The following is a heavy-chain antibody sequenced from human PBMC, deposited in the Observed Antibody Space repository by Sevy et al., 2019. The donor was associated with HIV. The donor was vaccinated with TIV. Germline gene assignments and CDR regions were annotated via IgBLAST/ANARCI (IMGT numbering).Heavy chain of an antibody. V-gene: IGHV2-5*02. Sequence: SGPTLVNPTQTLTLTCTFSGFSLSTNGVGVGWIRQPPGKALEWLAIIYWDDDKPYSPALKSRLTVTKDTSKNQVVLTLTNXDPLDTGTYYCARRRVLGYFTIDNCHGWAEDAFDIWGHGTVVTVS. D-gene: IGHD2-8*01. CDR2: IYWDDDK. J-gene: IGHJ3*02. CDR3: ARRRVLGYFTIDNCHGWAEDAFDI. CDR1: GFSLSTNGVG.